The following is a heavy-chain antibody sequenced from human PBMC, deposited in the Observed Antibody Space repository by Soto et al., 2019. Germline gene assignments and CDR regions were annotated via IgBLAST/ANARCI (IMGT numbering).Heavy chain of an antibody. CDR3: AXLLTELPKVATITEFDY. D-gene: IGHD5-12*01. CDR1: GGSFSCYY. J-gene: IGHJ4*02. Sequence: SETLSLTCAVYGGSFSCYYWSWIRQPPGKGLEWIGEINHSGSTNYNPSLKSRVTISVDTSKNQFSLKLSSVTAADTAVYYCAXLLTELPKVATITEFDYWSQGTLVTVSS. V-gene: IGHV4-34*01. CDR2: INHSGST.